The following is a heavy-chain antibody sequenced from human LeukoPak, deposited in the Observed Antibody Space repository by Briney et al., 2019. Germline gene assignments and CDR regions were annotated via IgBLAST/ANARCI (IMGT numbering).Heavy chain of an antibody. Sequence: SETLSLTCAVYGGSFSGYYWGWIRQPPGKGLEWIGEINHSGSTNYNPSLKSRVTISVDTSKNQFSLKLSSVTAADTAVYYCASRNFWSGYYPYWGQGTLVTVSS. J-gene: IGHJ4*02. CDR1: GGSFSGYY. D-gene: IGHD3-3*01. CDR3: ASRNFWSGYYPY. CDR2: INHSGST. V-gene: IGHV4-34*01.